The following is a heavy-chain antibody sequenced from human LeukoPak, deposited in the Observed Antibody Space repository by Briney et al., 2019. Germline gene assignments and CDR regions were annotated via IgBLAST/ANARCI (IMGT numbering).Heavy chain of an antibody. CDR1: GYTFADYF. J-gene: IGHJ4*02. Sequence: ASVKLSCKASGYTFADYFIRRVRQAPGQGIEWVGRINCNSGGTENAQKFQGRVTITRDTSINTAYVEVSSVKSDDTAVYYCARDLNSTANWEFDYWGQGTLVTVSS. CDR3: ARDLNSTANWEFDY. CDR2: INCNSGGT. D-gene: IGHD1-26*01. V-gene: IGHV1-2*06.